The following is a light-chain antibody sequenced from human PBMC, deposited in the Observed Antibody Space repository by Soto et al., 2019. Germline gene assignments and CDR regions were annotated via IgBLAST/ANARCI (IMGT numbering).Light chain of an antibody. J-gene: IGLJ1*01. V-gene: IGLV2-14*01. CDR3: SSYTSDWGV. Sequence: QSVVTQPASVSGSVGQSITISCTGTSSDVGGYDFVSWYQHHPGKAPKLIIYEVRTRPSGVSDRFSGSKSGNTASLTISGLQAEDEADYYCSSYTSDWGVFGTGTKVTV. CDR1: SSDVGGYDF. CDR2: EVR.